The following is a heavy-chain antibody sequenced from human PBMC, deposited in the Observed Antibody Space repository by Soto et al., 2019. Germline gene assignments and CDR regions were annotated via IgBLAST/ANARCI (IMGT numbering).Heavy chain of an antibody. CDR1: GYTFTGYY. CDR2: INPNSGGT. Sequence: ASVKVSCKASGYTFTGYYMHWVRQAPGQGLEWMGWINPNSGGTNYAQKFQGWVTMTRDTSISTAYMELSRLRSDDTAVYYCAREYCGGDCHKAGGGAFDIWGQGTMVT. J-gene: IGHJ3*02. D-gene: IGHD2-21*02. CDR3: AREYCGGDCHKAGGGAFDI. V-gene: IGHV1-2*04.